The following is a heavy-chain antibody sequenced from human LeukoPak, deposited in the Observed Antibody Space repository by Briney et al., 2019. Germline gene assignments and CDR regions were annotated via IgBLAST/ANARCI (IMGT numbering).Heavy chain of an antibody. CDR3: AKGLSRWAAADY. Sequence: GGSLRLSCAASGFTLTGNPMCWVRQAPGRGLGWVSGVGGDERKHYADSVRGRFTNSRDNSMNTVQLQMNSLRVQDTAVYYCAKGLSRWAAADYWGQGALVTVSS. J-gene: IGHJ4*02. D-gene: IGHD6-25*01. V-gene: IGHV3-23*01. CDR1: GFTLTGNP. CDR2: VGGDERK.